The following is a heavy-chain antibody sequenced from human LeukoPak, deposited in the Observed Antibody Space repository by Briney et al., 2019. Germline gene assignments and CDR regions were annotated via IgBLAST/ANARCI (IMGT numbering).Heavy chain of an antibody. CDR3: AKDLGRYRNNYFDY. D-gene: IGHD1-26*01. Sequence: GGSLRLSCAASGFTFNSYAMSWVRQAPEKGLEWVATISGSGGGTYYADSVKGRFTISRDDSKNTLCLQMNSLRAEDTAVYYCAKDLGRYRNNYFDYWGQGTLVTVSS. CDR1: GFTFNSYA. J-gene: IGHJ4*02. V-gene: IGHV3-23*01. CDR2: ISGSGGGT.